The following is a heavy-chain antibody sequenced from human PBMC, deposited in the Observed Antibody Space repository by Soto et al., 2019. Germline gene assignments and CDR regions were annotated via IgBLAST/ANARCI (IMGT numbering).Heavy chain of an antibody. V-gene: IGHV3-33*01. Sequence: GGSLRLSCAASGFTFSSYGMHWVRQAPGKGLEWVAVIWYDGSNKYYADSVKGRFTISRDNSKNTLYLQMNSLRAEDTAVYYCARDRASGSYYYYGMDVWGQGTTVTVSS. D-gene: IGHD1-26*01. CDR1: GFTFSSYG. CDR2: IWYDGSNK. J-gene: IGHJ6*02. CDR3: ARDRASGSYYYYGMDV.